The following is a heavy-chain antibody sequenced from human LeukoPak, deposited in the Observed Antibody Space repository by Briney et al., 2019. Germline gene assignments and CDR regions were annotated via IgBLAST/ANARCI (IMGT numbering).Heavy chain of an antibody. CDR1: GFTFSSYG. J-gene: IGHJ6*03. Sequence: PGGSLRLSCAASGFTFSSYGMHWVRQAPGKGLEWVAFIRYDGSNKYYADSVKGRFTISRDNSKNTLYLQMNSLRAEDTAVYYCASGPGIAVAGPYYYMDVWGKGTTVTVSS. CDR3: ASGPGIAVAGPYYYMDV. CDR2: IRYDGSNK. D-gene: IGHD6-19*01. V-gene: IGHV3-30*02.